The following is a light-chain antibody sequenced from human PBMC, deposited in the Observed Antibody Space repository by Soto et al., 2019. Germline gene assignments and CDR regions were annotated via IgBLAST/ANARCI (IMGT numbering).Light chain of an antibody. Sequence: VVMTQSPATLSVSPGEGATLSCRASQSVSSKLAWYQQKPGQAPRLLIYGASRRATGIPDRFSGSGSGTDFTLTISRLEPEDFAVYYCQQYGSSWTFGQGTKVDIK. V-gene: IGKV3-20*01. CDR1: QSVSSK. J-gene: IGKJ1*01. CDR3: QQYGSSWT. CDR2: GAS.